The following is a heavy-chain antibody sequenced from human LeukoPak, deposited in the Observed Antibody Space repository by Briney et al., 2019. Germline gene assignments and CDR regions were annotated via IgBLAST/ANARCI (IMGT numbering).Heavy chain of an antibody. D-gene: IGHD2/OR15-2a*01. J-gene: IGHJ5*02. CDR2: INHSGST. Sequence: PSETLSLACAVYGGSFSGYYWSWIRQPPGKGLEWIGEINHSGSTNYNPSLKSRVTISVDTSKNQFSLKLSSVTAADTAVYYCARGDWDPGGEYRRRPNWFDPWGQGTLVTVSS. CDR1: GGSFSGYY. CDR3: ARGDWDPGGEYRRRPNWFDP. V-gene: IGHV4-34*01.